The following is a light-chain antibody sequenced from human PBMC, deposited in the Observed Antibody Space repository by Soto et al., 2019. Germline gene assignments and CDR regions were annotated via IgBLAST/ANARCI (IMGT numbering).Light chain of an antibody. CDR2: EVN. CDR1: SSDIGSYSR. V-gene: IGLV2-18*02. CDR3: NSFTTSSTYV. Sequence: QSVLTQPASVSGSPVQSITISCTGSSSDIGSYSRVSWYQQPPGTAPKLIIYEVNNRPSGVPDRFSGSKSGNTASLTISGLQAEDEADYYCNSFTTSSTYVFGTGTKVTVL. J-gene: IGLJ1*01.